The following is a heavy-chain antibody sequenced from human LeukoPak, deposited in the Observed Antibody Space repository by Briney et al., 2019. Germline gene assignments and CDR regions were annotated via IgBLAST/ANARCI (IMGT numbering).Heavy chain of an antibody. CDR2: VYYSGST. CDR1: GGSVSGYY. J-gene: IGHJ4*02. CDR3: ARIHRYCSGGACYVLDN. Sequence: SETLSLTCVVSGGSVSGYYWGWIRQPPGRGLEWIGYVYYSGSTNYNPSFKSRITISVDTSRNQFSLQLSSVTAADTAVYYCARIHRYCSGGACYVLDNWGQGTLVAFSS. V-gene: IGHV4-59*02. D-gene: IGHD2-15*01.